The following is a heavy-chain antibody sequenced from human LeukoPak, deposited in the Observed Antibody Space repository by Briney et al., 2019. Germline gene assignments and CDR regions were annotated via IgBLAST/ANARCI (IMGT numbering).Heavy chain of an antibody. CDR1: GGSFSGYY. D-gene: IGHD6-13*01. J-gene: IGHJ4*02. CDR3: ARGQVSIAEAVSYFDY. CDR2: INHSGST. Sequence: SETLSLTCAVYGGSFSGYYWSWIRQPPGNGLEWIGEINHSGSTNYNPSLKSRVTISVDTSKNQFSLKLSSVTAADTAVYYCARGQVSIAEAVSYFDYWGQGTLVTVSS. V-gene: IGHV4-34*01.